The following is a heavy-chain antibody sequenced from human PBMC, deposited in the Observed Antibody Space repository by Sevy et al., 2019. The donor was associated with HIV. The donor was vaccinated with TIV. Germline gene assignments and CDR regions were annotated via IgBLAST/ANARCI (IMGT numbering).Heavy chain of an antibody. CDR3: ARAYCSGGRCYSLAS. V-gene: IGHV1-18*01. CDR2: ISPHNGDT. CDR1: GYTFNTYR. Sequence: ASVKVSCKVSGYTFNTYRIHWVRQAPGQGLEWMGWISPHNGDTNYAQRLQDRVTMLTDTSSSTAYMELKSLRSDDTAVYYCARAYCSGGRCYSLASWGQRTLVTVSS. J-gene: IGHJ5*02. D-gene: IGHD2-15*01.